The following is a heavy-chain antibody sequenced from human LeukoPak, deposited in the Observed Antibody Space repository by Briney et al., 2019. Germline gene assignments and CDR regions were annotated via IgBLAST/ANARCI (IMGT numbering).Heavy chain of an antibody. D-gene: IGHD6-13*01. CDR1: GGSFSGYY. CDR3: ARGVYIAAAQYAY. CDR2: IYYSGTT. Sequence: PSETLSFTCAVYGGSFSGYYWSWIRQPPGNGLEWIGYIYYSGTTNYNPSLKSRVTISVDTSKNQFSLKLSSVTAADTAVYYCARGVYIAAAQYAYWGQGTLVTVSS. J-gene: IGHJ4*02. V-gene: IGHV4-59*01.